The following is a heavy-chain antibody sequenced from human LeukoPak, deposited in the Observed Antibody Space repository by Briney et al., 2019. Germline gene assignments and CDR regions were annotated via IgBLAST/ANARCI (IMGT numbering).Heavy chain of an antibody. CDR1: GFTFDDYA. Sequence: GGSLRLSCAASGFTFDDYAMHWVRQAPGKGLEWVSLISGDGGSTYYADSVKGRFTISRDNSKNSLYLQMNSLRTEDTALYCCAKDHYYDSTHFDYWGQGTLVTVSS. D-gene: IGHD3-22*01. CDR3: AKDHYYDSTHFDY. J-gene: IGHJ4*02. V-gene: IGHV3-43*02. CDR2: ISGDGGST.